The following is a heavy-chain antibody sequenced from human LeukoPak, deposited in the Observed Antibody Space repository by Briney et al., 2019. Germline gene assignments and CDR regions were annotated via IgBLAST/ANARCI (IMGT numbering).Heavy chain of an antibody. CDR1: GYTFTGYY. D-gene: IGHD3-22*01. J-gene: IGHJ4*02. V-gene: IGHV1-2*02. Sequence: ASVKVSCKASGYTFTGYYMHWVRQAPGQGLEWMGWVNPNSGGTNYAQKFQGRVTMTRDTSISTAYMELSRLRSDDTAVYYCARGDSSGYYYYFDYWGQGTLVTVSS. CDR2: VNPNSGGT. CDR3: ARGDSSGYYYYFDY.